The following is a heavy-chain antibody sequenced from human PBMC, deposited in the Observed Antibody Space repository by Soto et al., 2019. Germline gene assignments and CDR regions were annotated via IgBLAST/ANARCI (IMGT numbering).Heavy chain of an antibody. D-gene: IGHD4-4*01. CDR2: ISSSSYI. V-gene: IGHV3-21*01. CDR3: ARDQVSVTPRVYYYYYYMDV. Sequence: EVQLVESGGGLVKPGGSLRLSCAASGFTFSSYSMNWVRQAPGKGLEWVSSISSSSYIYYADSVKGRFTISRDNAKNSLYLQMNSLRAEDTAVYYCARDQVSVTPRVYYYYYYMDVWGKGTTVTVSS. CDR1: GFTFSSYS. J-gene: IGHJ6*03.